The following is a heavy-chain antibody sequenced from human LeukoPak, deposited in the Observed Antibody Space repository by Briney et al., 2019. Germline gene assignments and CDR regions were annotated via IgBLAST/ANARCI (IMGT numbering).Heavy chain of an antibody. J-gene: IGHJ4*02. CDR3: ASIDATPI. CDR2: TNDNGDRT. CDR1: GFTFSVFV. Sequence: GGSLRLSCAASGFTFSVFVMHWVRQAPGKGLEFVAATNDNGDRTFYPISVKGRFIISRDNSKNTLYLQMGSLRPEDTAVYFCASIDATPIWGQGTLVTVSS. D-gene: IGHD1-26*01. V-gene: IGHV3-64*01.